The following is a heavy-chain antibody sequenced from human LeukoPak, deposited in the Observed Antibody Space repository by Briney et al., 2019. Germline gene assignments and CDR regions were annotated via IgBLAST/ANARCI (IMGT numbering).Heavy chain of an antibody. CDR3: ARRPIPADDWFDP. Sequence: SETLSLNCAGSAYSISSGYYGGWIRQPPGKGLERIVSIYQSGTTYYNPALKSRVTISLDTSKNQFSLKLSSVTPADTAVYYCARRPIPADDWFDPWGQGTLVTVSS. J-gene: IGHJ5*02. CDR1: AYSISSGYY. D-gene: IGHD2-2*01. CDR2: IYQSGTT. V-gene: IGHV4-38-2*01.